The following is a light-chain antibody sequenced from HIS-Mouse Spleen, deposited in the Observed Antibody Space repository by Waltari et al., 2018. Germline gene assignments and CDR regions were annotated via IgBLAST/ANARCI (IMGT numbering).Light chain of an antibody. J-gene: IGLJ3*02. CDR1: SSNIGSNY. CDR3: AAWDDSLIGWV. Sequence: QSVLTQPPSASGTPGQRVTISCSGSSSNIGSNYVYWYQQLPGTAPKLLIYRNNQRPSGGPDRFSGSKSGTSASLAISALRSEDEADYYCAAWDDSLIGWVFGGGTKLTVL. V-gene: IGLV1-47*01. CDR2: RNN.